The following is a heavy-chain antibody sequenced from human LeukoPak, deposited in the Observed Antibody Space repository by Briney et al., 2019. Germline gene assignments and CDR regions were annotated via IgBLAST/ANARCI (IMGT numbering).Heavy chain of an antibody. V-gene: IGHV6-1*01. J-gene: IGHJ4*02. CDR3: AREEESSGWSFDY. CDR2: TFYRSKWYN. Sequence: SQTLSLTCAISGDSVSSNSAAWNWIRQSPSRGLEWLGRTFYRSKWYNDYIVSVESRININPDTSKNQFSLQLKSVTPEDTAMYHCAREEESSGWSFDYWGQGILVTVSS. CDR1: GDSVSSNSAA. D-gene: IGHD6-19*01.